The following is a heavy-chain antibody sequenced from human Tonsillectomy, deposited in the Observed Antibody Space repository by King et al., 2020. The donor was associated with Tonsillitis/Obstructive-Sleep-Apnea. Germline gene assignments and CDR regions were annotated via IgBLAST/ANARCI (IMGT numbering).Heavy chain of an antibody. CDR3: AGVGAVVVGPGGGAFDI. J-gene: IGHJ3*02. CDR2: ISSTSSTI. CDR1: GFTFSTYS. Sequence: VQLVESGGGLVQSGGSLRLSCAASGFTFSTYSMNWVRQAPGKGLEWVSYISSTSSTIYYADSVKGRFTISRDNAKNSLYLQMKSLRDEDTAVYYCAGVGAVVVGPGGGAFDIWGQGTMVTVS. V-gene: IGHV3-48*02. D-gene: IGHD2-2*01.